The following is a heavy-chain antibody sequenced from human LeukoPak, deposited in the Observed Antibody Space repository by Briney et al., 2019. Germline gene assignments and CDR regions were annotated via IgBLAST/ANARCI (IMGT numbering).Heavy chain of an antibody. CDR1: GFTFSSYS. V-gene: IGHV3-23*01. J-gene: IGHJ4*02. CDR3: ANREGGYTYDPFDY. D-gene: IGHD5-18*01. CDR2: ISGSSDTT. Sequence: GGSLRLSCAASGFTFSSYSMNWVRQAPGRGLEWVSAISGSSDTTYYADSVKGRFTISRDNSKNTLYLQMNSLRAEDTAVYYCANREGGYTYDPFDYWGQGTLVTVSS.